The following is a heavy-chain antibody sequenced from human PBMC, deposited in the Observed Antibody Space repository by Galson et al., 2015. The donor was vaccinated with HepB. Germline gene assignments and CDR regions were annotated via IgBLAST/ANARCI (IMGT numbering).Heavy chain of an antibody. D-gene: IGHD3-22*01. Sequence: TLSLTCTVSGGSISSGSYYRSWIRQPAGKGLEWIGRIYTSGSTNYNPSLKSRVTMSVDTSKNQFSLKLSSVTAADTAVYYCARDTYYDSSGYNDAFDIWGQGTMVTVSS. CDR2: IYTSGST. J-gene: IGHJ3*02. V-gene: IGHV4-61*02. CDR1: GGSISSGSYY. CDR3: ARDTYYDSSGYNDAFDI.